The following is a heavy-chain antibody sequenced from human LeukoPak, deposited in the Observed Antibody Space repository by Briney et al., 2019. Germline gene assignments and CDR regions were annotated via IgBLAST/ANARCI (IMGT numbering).Heavy chain of an antibody. CDR1: GGSISSHY. Sequence: SETLSLTCTVSGGSISSHYWSWIRQPPGKGLEWIGYIYYSGSTNYNPSLKSRVTISVDTSKNQFSLKLSSVTAADTAVYYCARDLTYYDFWSGFVYNWSDPWGQGTLVTVSS. CDR2: IYYSGST. V-gene: IGHV4-59*11. CDR3: ARDLTYYDFWSGFVYNWSDP. D-gene: IGHD3-3*01. J-gene: IGHJ5*02.